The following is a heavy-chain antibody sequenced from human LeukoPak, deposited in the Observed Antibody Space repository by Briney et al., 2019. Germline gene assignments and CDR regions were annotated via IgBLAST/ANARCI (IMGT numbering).Heavy chain of an antibody. D-gene: IGHD6-19*01. CDR2: ISNDGSKK. V-gene: IGHV3-30*03. J-gene: IGHJ4*02. CDR3: ARSLYSSGWYAADY. Sequence: GGSLRLSCAASGFTFSSYGMHWVRQAPGKGLDWVAVISNDGSKKYYADSVKGRFTISRDNSKNALSLQVSSLRTEDTAVYYCARSLYSSGWYAADYWGQGTLVTVSS. CDR1: GFTFSSYG.